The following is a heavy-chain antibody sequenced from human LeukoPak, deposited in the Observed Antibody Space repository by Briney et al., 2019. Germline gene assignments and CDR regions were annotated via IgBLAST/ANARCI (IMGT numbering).Heavy chain of an antibody. Sequence: SQTLSLTCAVSGGSISSGGYSWSWIRQPPGKGLEWIGYIYHSGSTYYNPSLKSRVTISVDRSKNQFSLKLGSVTAADTAAYYCARAQYSSSSGDAFDIWGQGTMVTVSS. J-gene: IGHJ3*02. CDR2: IYHSGST. D-gene: IGHD6-6*01. V-gene: IGHV4-30-2*01. CDR1: GGSISSGGYS. CDR3: ARAQYSSSSGDAFDI.